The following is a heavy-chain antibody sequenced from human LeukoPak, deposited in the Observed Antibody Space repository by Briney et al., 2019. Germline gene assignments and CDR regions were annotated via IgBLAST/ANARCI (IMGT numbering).Heavy chain of an antibody. CDR1: GFTVSSNS. D-gene: IGHD3-3*01. CDR2: IYSDNT. J-gene: IGHJ6*03. Sequence: GGSLRLSCTVSGFTVSSNSMSWVRQAPGKGLEWVSFIYSDNTHYSDSVKGRFTISRDNSKNTLYLQMNSLRAEDTAVYYCARGSREWAYYDYYYMDVWGKGTTVTVSS. V-gene: IGHV3-53*01. CDR3: ARGSREWAYYDYYYMDV.